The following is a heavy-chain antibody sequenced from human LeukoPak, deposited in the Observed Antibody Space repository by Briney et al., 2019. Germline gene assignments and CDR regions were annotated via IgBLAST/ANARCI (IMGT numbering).Heavy chain of an antibody. D-gene: IGHD2-2*01. CDR2: IKQDGSEK. CDR1: GFTFSNHW. CDR3: ARDYCSSTSCHDVFDI. J-gene: IGHJ3*02. Sequence: GGSLRLSCAASGFTFSNHWMSWVRQAPGKGLEWVASIKQDGSEKYYVDSVKGRFTTSRDNAKNSLYLQMNSLRAEDTAVYYCARDYCSSTSCHDVFDIWGQGTMVTVSS. V-gene: IGHV3-7*01.